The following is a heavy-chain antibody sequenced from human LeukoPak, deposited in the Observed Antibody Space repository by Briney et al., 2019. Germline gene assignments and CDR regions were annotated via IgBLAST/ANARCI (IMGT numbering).Heavy chain of an antibody. V-gene: IGHV4-34*01. D-gene: IGHD3-3*01. J-gene: IGHJ4*02. CDR2: INHSGST. CDR1: GGSFRGYY. Sequence: SETLSLTCAVYGGSFRGYYWSWIRQPPGKGLEWIGEINHSGSTNYNPSLKSRVTISVDTSKNQFSLKLSSVTAADTAVYYCARASVWSGYSPDYWGQGTLVTVSS. CDR3: ARASVWSGYSPDY.